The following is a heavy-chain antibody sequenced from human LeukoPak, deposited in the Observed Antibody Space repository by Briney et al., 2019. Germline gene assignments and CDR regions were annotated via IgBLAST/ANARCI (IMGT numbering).Heavy chain of an antibody. J-gene: IGHJ4*02. CDR3: ARDAFYCSSTACPKVDY. V-gene: IGHV4-38-2*02. Sequence: PSETLSLTCTVSGYSISSGYYWGWIRPPPGKGLEWIGIIYHSGNTYYNPSLKSRVTISVDTSKNHFSLKLSSVTAADTAVYYCARDAFYCSSTACPKVDYWGQGALVTVSS. D-gene: IGHD2-2*01. CDR2: IYHSGNT. CDR1: GYSISSGYY.